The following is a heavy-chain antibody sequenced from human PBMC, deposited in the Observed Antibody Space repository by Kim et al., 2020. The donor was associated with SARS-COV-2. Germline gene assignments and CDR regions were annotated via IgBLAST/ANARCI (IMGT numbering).Heavy chain of an antibody. Sequence: YADYMKGRFTSSRDQDKNSLYLQMNSLRAEDTAVYYCARAYSSGWAYFDYWGQGNLVTVSP. V-gene: IGHV3-11*06. J-gene: IGHJ4*02. D-gene: IGHD6-19*01. CDR3: ARAYSSGWAYFDY.